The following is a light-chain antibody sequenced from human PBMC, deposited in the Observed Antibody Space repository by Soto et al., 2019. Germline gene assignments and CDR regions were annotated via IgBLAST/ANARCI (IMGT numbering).Light chain of an antibody. J-gene: IGLJ1*01. Sequence: QSVLTPPPSASGSPGQSVAISCTGTSSDVGGYNYVSWYQQHPGKAPKLMIYDVSKRPSGVPDRFSGSKSGNTASLTVSGLQAEDEADYYCSSYAGTHIVFGTGTKVTVL. CDR3: SSYAGTHIV. CDR1: SSDVGGYNY. CDR2: DVS. V-gene: IGLV2-8*01.